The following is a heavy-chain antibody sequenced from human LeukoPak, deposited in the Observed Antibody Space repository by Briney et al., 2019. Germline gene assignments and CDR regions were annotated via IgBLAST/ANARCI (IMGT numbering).Heavy chain of an antibody. CDR3: AKDRGRLLWFGELGYMDV. Sequence: GGSLRLSCAASGLSVSLNYMSWVRQAPGKGLEWVSVTYGGESTHLADSVKGRFTISRDNSKNTLYLQMNSLRAEDTAVYYCAKDRGRLLWFGELGYMDVWGKGTTVTVSS. J-gene: IGHJ6*03. CDR1: GLSVSLNY. D-gene: IGHD3-10*01. V-gene: IGHV3-53*01. CDR2: TYGGEST.